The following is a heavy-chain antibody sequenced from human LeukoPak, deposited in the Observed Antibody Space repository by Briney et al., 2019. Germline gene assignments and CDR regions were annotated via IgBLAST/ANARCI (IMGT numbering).Heavy chain of an antibody. CDR3: ARAVDYGSGSYLYYFDY. V-gene: IGHV3-21*01. J-gene: IGHJ4*02. CDR2: ISSSSYI. Sequence: PGGSLRLSCAASGFTFSSYSMNWVRQAPGKGLEWVSSISSSSYIYYADSAKGRFTISRDNAKNSLYLQMNSLRAEDTAVYYCARAVDYGSGSYLYYFDYWGQGTLVTVSS. D-gene: IGHD3-10*01. CDR1: GFTFSSYS.